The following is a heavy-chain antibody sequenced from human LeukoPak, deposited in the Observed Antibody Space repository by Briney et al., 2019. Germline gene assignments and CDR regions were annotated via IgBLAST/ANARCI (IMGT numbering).Heavy chain of an antibody. CDR1: GYSFTSNG. J-gene: IGHJ4*02. CDR2: ISTYNGNT. Sequence: ASVKVSCKASGYSFTSNGISWVRQAPGQGLEWMGWISTYNGNTNYAQKFQGRVTMTTDTSTSTAYMELRSLRSDDTAVYYCARIKWELLGPFDYWGQGTLVTVSS. V-gene: IGHV1-18*01. D-gene: IGHD1-26*01. CDR3: ARIKWELLGPFDY.